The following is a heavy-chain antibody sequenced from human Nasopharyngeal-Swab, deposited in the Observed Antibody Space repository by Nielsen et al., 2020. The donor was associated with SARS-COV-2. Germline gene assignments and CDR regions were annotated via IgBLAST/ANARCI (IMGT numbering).Heavy chain of an antibody. CDR2: ISWNSGTI. D-gene: IGHD6-13*01. Sequence: GGSLRLSCAASGFTFDDYAMHWVRQAPGKCLEWVSGISWNSGTIGYADSVKGRFTISRDNAKNSLFLQMNSLRTEDTALYYCARDAARSWYNWFDPWGQGTLVTVSS. CDR3: ARDAARSWYNWFDP. CDR1: GFTFDDYA. J-gene: IGHJ5*02. V-gene: IGHV3-9*01.